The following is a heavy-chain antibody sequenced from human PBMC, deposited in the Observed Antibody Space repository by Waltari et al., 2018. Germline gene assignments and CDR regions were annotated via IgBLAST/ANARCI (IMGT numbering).Heavy chain of an antibody. D-gene: IGHD1-26*01. CDR3: ATRHLLQGLVETAY. CDR1: GYHFTNFA. J-gene: IGHJ4*02. Sequence: QVQVLQSGAEVKKPGASVKISCQVSGYHFTNFAVHCVRPAPGQKLEWLGWVNVGVGSTKTSQKFNDRLTFTKDTSATTVYMELRGLTSQDTAVYYCATRHLLQGLVETAYWGQGTQVNVST. CDR2: VNVGVGST. V-gene: IGHV1-3*01.